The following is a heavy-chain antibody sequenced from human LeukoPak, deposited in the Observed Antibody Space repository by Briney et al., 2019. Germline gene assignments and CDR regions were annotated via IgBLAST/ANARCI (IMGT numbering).Heavy chain of an antibody. J-gene: IGHJ4*02. Sequence: GASVKVSCKASGYTFTSYYMHWVRQAPGQGLEWMGIINPSGGSTSYAQKFQGRVTMTRDTSTSTVYMELSSLRSEDTAVYYCARDWGSRGYGGRGFDQWGQGTLVTVSS. CDR2: INPSGGST. CDR3: ARDWGSRGYGGRGFDQ. D-gene: IGHD3-16*01. CDR1: GYTFTSYY. V-gene: IGHV1-46*01.